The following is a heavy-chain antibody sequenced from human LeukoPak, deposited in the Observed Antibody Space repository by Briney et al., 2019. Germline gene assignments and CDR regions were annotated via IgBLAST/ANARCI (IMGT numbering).Heavy chain of an antibody. CDR1: GGTFSSYA. V-gene: IGHV1-69*04. D-gene: IGHD5-24*01. J-gene: IGHJ3*02. CDR3: ARDEEMATIGLVYAFDI. Sequence: SVKVSCKASGGTFSSYAISLVRQAPGQGLEWMGRIIPILGIANYAQKFQGRVTITADKSTSTAYMELSSLRSEDTAVYYCARDEEMATIGLVYAFDIWGQGTMVTVSS. CDR2: IIPILGIA.